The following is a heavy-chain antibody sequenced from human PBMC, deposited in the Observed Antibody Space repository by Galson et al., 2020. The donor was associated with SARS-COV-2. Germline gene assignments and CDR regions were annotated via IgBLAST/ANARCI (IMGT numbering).Heavy chain of an antibody. CDR1: GGSISSSSYY. V-gene: IGHV4-39*01. CDR3: ARQILTGYYSFYYFDY. CDR2: IHYSDSN. Sequence: SETLSLTCTVSGGSISSSSYYWGWIRQPPGEGLEWIGSIHYSDSNYYNPSLTSRVTMSVDTSKNQFSLKLSSVTAADTAVYYCARQILTGYYSFYYFDYWGQGTLVTVSS. J-gene: IGHJ4*02. D-gene: IGHD3-9*01.